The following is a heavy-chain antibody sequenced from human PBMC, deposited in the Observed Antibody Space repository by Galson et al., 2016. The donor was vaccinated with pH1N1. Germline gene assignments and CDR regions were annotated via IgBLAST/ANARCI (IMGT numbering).Heavy chain of an antibody. V-gene: IGHV6-1*01. CDR3: ARNFGLSGSGRHFDF. Sequence: CAISGDSVSSIDAAWNWIRQSPSGGLEWLGRTYYRSRWIYDYAGSVSGRITINPDTSKNQFSLQLNSVTPEDTAVYYCARNFGLSGSGRHFDFWGQGTLVTVSS. D-gene: IGHD3-16*01. CDR1: GDSVSSIDAA. CDR2: TYYRSRWIY. J-gene: IGHJ4*02.